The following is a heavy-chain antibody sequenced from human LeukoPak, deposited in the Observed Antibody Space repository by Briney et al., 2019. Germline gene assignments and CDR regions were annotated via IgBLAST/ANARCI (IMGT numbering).Heavy chain of an antibody. J-gene: IGHJ6*02. CDR3: ARDATTKSIAAAGYYYYYGMDV. V-gene: IGHV3-21*01. D-gene: IGHD6-13*01. Sequence: GGSLRLSCAASGFTFSSYSMNWVRQAPGKGLEWVSSISSSSSYIYYADSVKGRFTISRDNAKNSLYLQMNSLRAEDTAVYCCARDATTKSIAAAGYYYYYGMDVWGQGTTVTVSS. CDR1: GFTFSSYS. CDR2: ISSSSSYI.